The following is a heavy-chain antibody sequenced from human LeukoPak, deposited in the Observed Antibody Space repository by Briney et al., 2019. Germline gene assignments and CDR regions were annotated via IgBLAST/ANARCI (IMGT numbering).Heavy chain of an antibody. D-gene: IGHD3-3*01. CDR2: ISHRGRT. J-gene: IGHJ4*02. V-gene: IGHV4-34*01. CDR1: GFTFSRYW. Sequence: GSLRLSCAASGFTFSRYWMSWVRQAPGKGLEWIGEISHRGRTHYNPSLKGRVTMSVDTSKNQFALEVDSVTAADTAVYYCARIPLYFLEPFDYWGQGILVTVSS. CDR3: ARIPLYFLEPFDY.